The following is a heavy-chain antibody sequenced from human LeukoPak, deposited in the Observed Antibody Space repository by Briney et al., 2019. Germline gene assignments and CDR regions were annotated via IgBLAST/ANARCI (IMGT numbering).Heavy chain of an antibody. CDR3: AIEPHYCSGGSCYTKGMDV. CDR1: GFTFSSYS. J-gene: IGHJ6*02. CDR2: ISSSSSYI. D-gene: IGHD2-15*01. Sequence: PGGSLRLSCAASGFTFSSYSMNWVRQAPGKGLEWVSSISSSSSYIYYADSVKGRFTISRDNAKNSLYLQMNSLRAEDTAVYYCAIEPHYCSGGSCYTKGMDVWGQGTTVTVSS. V-gene: IGHV3-21*01.